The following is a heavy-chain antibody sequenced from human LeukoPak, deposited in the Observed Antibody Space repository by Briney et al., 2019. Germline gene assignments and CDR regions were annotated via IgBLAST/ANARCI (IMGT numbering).Heavy chain of an antibody. CDR3: TRHLPGATWSDP. CDR1: GGSFSGYY. Sequence: SETLSLTCAVYGGSFSGYYWSWIRQPPGKGLEWIGEINHSGSTNYNPSLKSRVTISVDTSKNQFSLKLSSVTAADTAVYYCTRHLPGATWSDPWGQGTQVTVSS. V-gene: IGHV4-34*01. CDR2: INHSGST. D-gene: IGHD1-26*01. J-gene: IGHJ5*02.